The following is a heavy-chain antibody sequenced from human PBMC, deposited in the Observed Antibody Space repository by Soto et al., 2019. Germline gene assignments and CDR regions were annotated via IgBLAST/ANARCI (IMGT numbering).Heavy chain of an antibody. CDR3: ARAGLLSGGVIGSLLDY. D-gene: IGHD3-16*02. J-gene: IGHJ4*02. CDR1: GGTFSSYA. Sequence: QVQLVQSGAEVKKPGSSVKVSCKASGGTFSSYAISWVRQAPGQGLEWMGGIIPIFGTANYAQKFQGRATITADESTRTAYMELSRRRSEDTAVYYCARAGLLSGGVIGSLLDYWGQGALVTVSS. CDR2: IIPIFGTA. V-gene: IGHV1-69*12.